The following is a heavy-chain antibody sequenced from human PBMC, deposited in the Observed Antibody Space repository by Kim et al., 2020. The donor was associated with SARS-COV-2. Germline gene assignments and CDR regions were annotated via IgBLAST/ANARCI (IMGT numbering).Heavy chain of an antibody. Sequence: SETLSLTCTVSGGSISSYYWSWIRQPPGKGLEWTGYIYYSGSTNYNPSLKSRVTISVDTSKNQFSLKLSSVTAADTAVYYCGRRSLGYYDSSGPQAAFDIWGQGTMVTVSS. V-gene: IGHV4-59*01. CDR2: IYYSGST. D-gene: IGHD3-22*01. J-gene: IGHJ3*02. CDR1: GGSISSYY. CDR3: GRRSLGYYDSSGPQAAFDI.